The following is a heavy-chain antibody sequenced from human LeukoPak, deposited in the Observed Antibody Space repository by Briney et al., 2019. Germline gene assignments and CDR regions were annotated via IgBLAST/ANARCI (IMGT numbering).Heavy chain of an antibody. CDR2: TYHRSKWYN. J-gene: IGHJ6*02. V-gene: IGHV6-1*01. CDR1: GDSVSSNSAA. CDR3: ARAAASVSRWPVTYYGMDV. D-gene: IGHD2-2*01. Sequence: SQTLSLTCAISGDSVSSNSAAWNWITQSPSRGLEWLGRTYHRSKWYNDYAVSVKSRITINPDTSKNQFSLQLNSVTPEDTAVYYCARAAASVSRWPVTYYGMDVWGQGTTVTVSS.